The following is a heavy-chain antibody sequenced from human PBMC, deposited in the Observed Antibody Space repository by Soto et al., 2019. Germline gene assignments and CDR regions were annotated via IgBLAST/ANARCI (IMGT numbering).Heavy chain of an antibody. Sequence: PGGSLRLSCSASGFTFSSYAMHWVRQAPGKGLEYVSAISSNGDSTYYADSVKGRFTISRDNSKNTLYLQMSSLRAEDTAVYYCVKDHFCSGGSCYSNFDYWGQGTLVTVSS. CDR2: ISSNGDST. J-gene: IGHJ4*02. CDR3: VKDHFCSGGSCYSNFDY. D-gene: IGHD2-15*01. CDR1: GFTFSSYA. V-gene: IGHV3-64D*08.